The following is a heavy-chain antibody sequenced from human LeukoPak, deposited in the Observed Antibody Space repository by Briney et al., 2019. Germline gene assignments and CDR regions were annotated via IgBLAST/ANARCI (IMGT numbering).Heavy chain of an antibody. D-gene: IGHD3-9*01. Sequence: GGSLRLSCAASGFTFDDYAMHWVRQAPGKGLEWVSGISWNSGSIGYADSVKGRFTISRDNAKNTLYLQMNSLRAEDTAVYYCARDYYDISTGHGYYFDYWGQGTLVTVSS. J-gene: IGHJ4*02. CDR3: ARDYYDISTGHGYYFDY. CDR1: GFTFDDYA. CDR2: ISWNSGSI. V-gene: IGHV3-9*01.